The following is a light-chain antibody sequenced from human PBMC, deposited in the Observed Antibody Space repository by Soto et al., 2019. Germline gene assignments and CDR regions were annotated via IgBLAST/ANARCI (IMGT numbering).Light chain of an antibody. CDR3: QSYDSSLSGYV. CDR2: ENN. J-gene: IGLJ1*01. Sequence: QPVLTQPPSVSEAPGQRVTISCTGSSSNIGAGYEAHWYQQVPGTAPKLLIYENNNRPSGVPDQFSGSKSGTSASLAITGLQAEDEAEYYCQSYDSSLSGYVFGTGTKVTVL. V-gene: IGLV1-40*01. CDR1: SSNIGAGYE.